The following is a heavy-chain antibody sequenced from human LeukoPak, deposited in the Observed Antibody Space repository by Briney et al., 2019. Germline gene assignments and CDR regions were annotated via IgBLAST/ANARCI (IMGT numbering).Heavy chain of an antibody. D-gene: IGHD4-23*01. J-gene: IGHJ4*02. CDR1: GLCFLSYA. CDR2: ISDSGDGT. V-gene: IGHV3-23*01. CDR3: AKGVDGGNSGTGKY. Sequence: GGSLRLSCATFGLCFLSYAMGWVRQAPRKGLEWVSAISDSGDGTYYADSVNGRFTISRDNSKNTLYLQMYSLRAEDTAVYYCAKGVDGGNSGTGKYWGQGTLVTVSS.